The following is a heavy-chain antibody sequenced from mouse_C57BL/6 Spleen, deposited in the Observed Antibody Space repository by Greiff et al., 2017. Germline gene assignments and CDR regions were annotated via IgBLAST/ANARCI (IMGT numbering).Heavy chain of an antibody. V-gene: IGHV1-26*01. J-gene: IGHJ4*01. D-gene: IGHD1-1*01. CDR1: GYTFSDYY. CDR3: ARGSSFAMDY. Sequence: EVQLQQSGPELVKPGASVKISCKASGYTFSDYYMNWVKQSHGKSLEWIGDINPNNGGTSYNQKFKGKATLTVDTSSSTAYMERRSLTSEDSAVYYCARGSSFAMDYWGQGTSVTVSS. CDR2: INPNNGGT.